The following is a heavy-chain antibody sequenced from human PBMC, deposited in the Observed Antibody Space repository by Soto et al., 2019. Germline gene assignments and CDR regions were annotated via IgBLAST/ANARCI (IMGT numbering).Heavy chain of an antibody. Sequence: ASVKVSCKASGYTFPSYGISWVRQAPGQGLEWMGWISGYNDNSNYARNLQGRVTVTTDTSTSTAYMELRSLRSDDTAVYYCARDDRGSCSSTSCPYFDYWGQGTLVTVSS. V-gene: IGHV1-18*01. CDR2: ISGYNDNS. CDR1: GYTFPSYG. CDR3: ARDDRGSCSSTSCPYFDY. J-gene: IGHJ4*02. D-gene: IGHD2-2*03.